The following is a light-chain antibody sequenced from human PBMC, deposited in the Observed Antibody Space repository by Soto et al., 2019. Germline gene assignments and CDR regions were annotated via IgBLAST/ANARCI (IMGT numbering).Light chain of an antibody. J-gene: IGLJ3*02. CDR3: CSYAGSSFWV. Sequence: QSALTQPRSVSGSPGLSVTISCTGTSSDVGGYNYVSWYQQHPGKAPKLMIYDVSKRPSGVPDRFSGSKSGNTASLTISGLQAEDEADYYCCSYAGSSFWVFGGGTKVTVL. V-gene: IGLV2-11*01. CDR2: DVS. CDR1: SSDVGGYNY.